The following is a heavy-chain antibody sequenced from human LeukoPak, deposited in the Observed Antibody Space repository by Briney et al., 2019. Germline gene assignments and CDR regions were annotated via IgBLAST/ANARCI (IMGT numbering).Heavy chain of an antibody. CDR1: GFTFSSSE. CDR2: ISGGGSTT. J-gene: IGHJ4*02. Sequence: GGSLRLSCEVSGFTFSSSEMQWVRQAPGKGLDWISYISGGGSTTYYADSVKARFTISRDNAENTLYLQMNSLRAEDTAVYYCTTVGRSTRPGFWGLGTLVTVSS. D-gene: IGHD6-6*01. V-gene: IGHV3-48*03. CDR3: TTVGRSTRPGF.